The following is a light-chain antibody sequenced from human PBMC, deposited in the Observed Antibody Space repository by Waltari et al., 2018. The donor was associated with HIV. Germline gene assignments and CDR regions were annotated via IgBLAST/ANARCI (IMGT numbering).Light chain of an antibody. J-gene: IGLJ3*02. V-gene: IGLV1-47*01. CDR3: GVWDSTLKQWL. CDR1: TSNVETQW. CDR2: RNY. Sequence: QSVLTQPPSASGTPGQTVTIYCSGSTSNVETQWVYWYQQLPGTAPKLLIYRNYQRPSGVPDRFSSSKSGASASLIISGLRSEDEADYSCGVWDSTLKQWLFGGGTKLTVL.